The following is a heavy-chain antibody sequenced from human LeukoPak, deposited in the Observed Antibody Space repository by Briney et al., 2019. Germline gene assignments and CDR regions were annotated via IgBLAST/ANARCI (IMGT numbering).Heavy chain of an antibody. CDR1: GYKFTNYW. J-gene: IGHJ4*02. D-gene: IGHD2-15*01. CDR2: IYHDDSET. V-gene: IGHV5-51*01. CDR3: ARRATQYFDF. Sequence: GESLKISCKGSGYKFTNYWIGWVRQMPGKGLEWMGIIYHDDSETTYSPSFQGQVTISADKSPTTAYLQWRSLKASDPAIYYCARRATQYFDFWGQGTLVTVSS.